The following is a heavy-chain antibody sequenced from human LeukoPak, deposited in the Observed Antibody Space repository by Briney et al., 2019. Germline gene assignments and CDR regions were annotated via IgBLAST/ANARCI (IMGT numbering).Heavy chain of an antibody. CDR3: AKDEYSSSWYSIH. CDR1: GFTFRTYA. CDR2: ISTDGSNK. D-gene: IGHD6-13*01. J-gene: IGHJ4*02. Sequence: GGSLRLSCTVSGFTFRTYAMHWVRQAPGKGLEWVAAISTDGSNKYYADSVKGRFTISRDNSKNTLYLQMNSLRAEDTAVYYCAKDEYSSSWYSIHWGQGTLVTVSS. V-gene: IGHV3-30-3*01.